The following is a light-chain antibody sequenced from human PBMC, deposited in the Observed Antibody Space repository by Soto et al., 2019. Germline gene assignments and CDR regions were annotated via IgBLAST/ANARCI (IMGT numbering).Light chain of an antibody. V-gene: IGLV2-14*01. CDR2: EVS. CDR3: STSKISTITL. CDR1: SSDVGGYNY. Sequence: QSALTQPASVSGSPGQLITISCTGTSSDVGGYNYVSWYQQHPGKAPKLMIYEVSNRPSGVSNRFSGSKSGNTASLTISGLQAEEEADYYCSTSKISTITLFGTVPKATV. J-gene: IGLJ1*01.